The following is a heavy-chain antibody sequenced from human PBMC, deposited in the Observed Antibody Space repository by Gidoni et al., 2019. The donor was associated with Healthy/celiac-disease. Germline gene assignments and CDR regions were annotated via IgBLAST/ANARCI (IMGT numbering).Heavy chain of an antibody. J-gene: IGHJ6*02. V-gene: IGHV3-66*01. CDR1: GFTVSSNY. Sequence: EVQLVESGGGLVQPGGSLRLSCAAPGFTVSSNYMSWVRQAPGKGLEWVSVIYSGGSTYYADSVKGRFTISRDNSKNTLYLQMNSLRAEDTAVYYCARDGGAFGYYYYGMDVWGQGTTVTVSS. D-gene: IGHD2-15*01. CDR2: IYSGGST. CDR3: ARDGGAFGYYYYGMDV.